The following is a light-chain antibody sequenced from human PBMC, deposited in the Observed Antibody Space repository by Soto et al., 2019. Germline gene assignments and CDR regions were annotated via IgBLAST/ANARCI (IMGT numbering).Light chain of an antibody. V-gene: IGKV1-33*01. J-gene: IGKJ4*01. CDR1: QDISNY. CDR2: DAS. CDR3: QQYDNLPT. Sequence: DIQMTQSPSSLSASVGDRVTITCQASQDISNYLNWYQQKPGKAPKLLIYDASNLETGVPSRFSVSGYGTDFTFTISSLQPEDIATYYCQQYDNLPTFGGGTKVEIK.